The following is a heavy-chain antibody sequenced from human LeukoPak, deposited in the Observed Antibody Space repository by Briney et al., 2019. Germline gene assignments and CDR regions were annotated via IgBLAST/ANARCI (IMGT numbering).Heavy chain of an antibody. CDR3: ARLVITGYTNTWFLFDY. J-gene: IGHJ4*02. D-gene: IGHD2-8*01. Sequence: SETLSLTCTVSGGSISSYYWSWIRQPPGMGLEWIGYTYYSGSPNYNPPLKSRVTISIHTSKKQFSLKLSSVAAADTAVYYCARLVITGYTNTWFLFDYWGQGTLVTVSS. CDR1: GGSISSYY. CDR2: TYYSGSP. V-gene: IGHV4-59*08.